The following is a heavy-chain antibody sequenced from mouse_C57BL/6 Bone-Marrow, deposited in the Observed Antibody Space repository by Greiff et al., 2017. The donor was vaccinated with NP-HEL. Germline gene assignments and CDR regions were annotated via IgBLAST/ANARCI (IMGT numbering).Heavy chain of an antibody. D-gene: IGHD2-5*01. CDR2: IWRGGST. CDR1: GFSLPSYG. J-gene: IGHJ3*01. Sequence: VQLKESGPGLVQPSQRLSITCTVSGFSLPSYGVHWVRQSPGKGLEWLGVIWRGGSTDYNAAFMSRLSSTKDNSKSQVFFKMNSLQADDTAIYYCAIYSNSFAYWGQGTLVTVSA. CDR3: AIYSNSFAY. V-gene: IGHV2-5*01.